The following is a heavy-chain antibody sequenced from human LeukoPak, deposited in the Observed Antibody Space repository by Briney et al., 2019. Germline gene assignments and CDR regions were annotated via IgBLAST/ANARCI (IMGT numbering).Heavy chain of an antibody. CDR1: AGSISPDY. CDR3: ARHNEDCFGGNCSLVSFAS. D-gene: IGHD3-10*01. CDR2: IHYSGRT. V-gene: IGHV4-59*08. Sequence: SETLSLTCTVSAGSISPDYWSWIRQPPGKGLQWIGYIHYSGRTDYNPSLQSRVTMSVDTSKSQSPLTLLTAHSADTAVYYCARHNEDCFGGNCSLVSFASWGQGAQVTVSS. J-gene: IGHJ4*02.